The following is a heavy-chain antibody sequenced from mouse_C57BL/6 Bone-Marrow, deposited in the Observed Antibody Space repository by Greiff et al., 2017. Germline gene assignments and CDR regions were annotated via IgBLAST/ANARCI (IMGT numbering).Heavy chain of an antibody. V-gene: IGHV6-3*01. J-gene: IGHJ4*01. CDR3: TVPEGYAMGY. CDR1: GFTFSNYW. Sequence: EVKLMESGGGLVQPGGSMKLSCVASGFTFSNYWMNWVRQSPEKGLEWVAQIRLKSDNYAKHYAVSVKGRFTISRVDSKIRVYLQMNDLRAVDTGSYYCTVPEGYAMGYWGQGTSVTVSS. CDR2: IRLKSDNYAK.